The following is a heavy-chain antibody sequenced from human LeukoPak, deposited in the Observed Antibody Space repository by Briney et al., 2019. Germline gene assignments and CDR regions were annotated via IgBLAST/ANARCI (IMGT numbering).Heavy chain of an antibody. V-gene: IGHV4-61*01. Sequence: SETLSLTCTVSGGSISSSSYYWSWIRQPPGKGLEWIGYIYYSGSTNYNPSLKSRVTISVDTSKNQFSLKLSSVTAADTAVYYCARSELRYYYYYMDVWGKGTTVTVSS. CDR3: ARSELRYYYYYMDV. CDR2: IYYSGST. D-gene: IGHD1-7*01. CDR1: GGSISSSSYY. J-gene: IGHJ6*03.